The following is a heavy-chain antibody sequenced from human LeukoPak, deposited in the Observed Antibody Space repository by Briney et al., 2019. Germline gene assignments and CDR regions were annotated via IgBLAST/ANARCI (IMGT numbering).Heavy chain of an antibody. CDR3: ARGRPYDTSGHDWFDS. J-gene: IGHJ5*01. CDR2: ISSSSSTI. CDR1: GFTFSSYS. V-gene: IGHV3-48*04. D-gene: IGHD3-22*01. Sequence: PGGSLRLSCAASGFTFSSYSMNWVRQAPGKGLEWVSYISSSSSTIYYADSVKGRFTISRDNAKNTLYLQMNSLRAEDTAMYYCARGRPYDTSGHDWFDSWGQGTLVTVSS.